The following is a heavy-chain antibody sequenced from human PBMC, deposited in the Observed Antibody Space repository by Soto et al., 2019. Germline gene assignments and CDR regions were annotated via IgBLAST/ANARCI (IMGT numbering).Heavy chain of an antibody. J-gene: IGHJ6*02. D-gene: IGHD3-3*01. Sequence: QALSLPSAISGDSVSSNSAACNLIRHSPSRGLEWLGRTYYRSKWYNDYAVSVKSRITINPDTSKNQFSLQLNSVTPEDTAVYYCARVQEEWTNYYGMDVWGQGTTVTVSS. CDR3: ARVQEEWTNYYGMDV. CDR2: TYYRSKWYN. CDR1: GDSVSSNSAA. V-gene: IGHV6-1*01.